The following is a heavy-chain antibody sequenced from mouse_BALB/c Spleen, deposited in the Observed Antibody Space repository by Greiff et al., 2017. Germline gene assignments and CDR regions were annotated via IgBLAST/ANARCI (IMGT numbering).Heavy chain of an antibody. CDR3: ARERYGGYFDD. CDR2: ISSGGSYT. Sequence: EVQGVASGGGLVKPGGSLKLSCAASGFTFSSYAMSWVRQSPEKRLEWVAEISSGGSYTYYPDTVTGRFTISRDNAKNTLYLEMSSLRSEDTAMYYCARERYGGYFDDWGQGTTLTVSS. J-gene: IGHJ2*01. V-gene: IGHV5-9-4*01. D-gene: IGHD2-14*01. CDR1: GFTFSSYA.